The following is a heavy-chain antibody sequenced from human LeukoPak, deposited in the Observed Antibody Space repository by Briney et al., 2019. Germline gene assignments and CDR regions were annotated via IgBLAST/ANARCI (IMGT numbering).Heavy chain of an antibody. CDR1: GFTVSSNY. V-gene: IGHV3-66*01. CDR3: AREDVDTAMVFDY. CDR2: IYSGGNT. Sequence: GGSLRLSCAASGFTVSSNYMSWVRQAPGKGLEWVSVIYSGGNTYYADSVKGRFTISRDNSKNTLYLQMNSLRAEDTAVYYCAREDVDTAMVFDYWGQGTLVTVSS. D-gene: IGHD5-18*01. J-gene: IGHJ4*02.